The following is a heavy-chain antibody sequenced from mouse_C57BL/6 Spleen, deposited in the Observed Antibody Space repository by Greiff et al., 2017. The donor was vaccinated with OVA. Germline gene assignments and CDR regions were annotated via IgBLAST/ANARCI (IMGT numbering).Heavy chain of an antibody. V-gene: IGHV1-69*01. J-gene: IGHJ4*01. Sequence: VQLQQPGAELVMPGASVKLSCKASGYTFTSYWMYWVKQRPGKGLEWIGEIDSSDSYTNYNQKFKGKSTLTVDKSSSTAYMQLSSLTSEDSAVYYCARWGYAMDYWGQGTSVTVSS. CDR1: GYTFTSYW. CDR3: ARWGYAMDY. CDR2: IDSSDSYT.